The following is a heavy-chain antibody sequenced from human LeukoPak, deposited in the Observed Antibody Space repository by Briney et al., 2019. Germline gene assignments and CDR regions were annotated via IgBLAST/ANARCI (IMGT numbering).Heavy chain of an antibody. CDR1: GYTFTSYD. Sequence: ASVKVSCKASGYTFTSYDINWVRQATGQGLEWMGWMNPNSGNTGYARKFQGRVTITRNTSISTAYMELSSLRSEDTAVYYCARVHQIPSLLWFGEFDYYFDYWGQGTLVTVSS. CDR3: ARVHQIPSLLWFGEFDYYFDY. CDR2: MNPNSGNT. V-gene: IGHV1-8*03. J-gene: IGHJ4*02. D-gene: IGHD3-10*01.